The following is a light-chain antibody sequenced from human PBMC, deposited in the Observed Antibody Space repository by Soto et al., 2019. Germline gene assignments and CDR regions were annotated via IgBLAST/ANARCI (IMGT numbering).Light chain of an antibody. Sequence: SYELTQPPSVSVAPGQTASIACGGDSIGSKSVNWYQQRPGQAPVVVVYDDTDRPTGIPERFSGSNSGNTATLTITRVEAEDEADYYCQVWDGRSFQGVFGPGTKVTVL. CDR1: SIGSKS. CDR2: DDT. V-gene: IGLV3-21*02. J-gene: IGLJ1*01. CDR3: QVWDGRSFQGV.